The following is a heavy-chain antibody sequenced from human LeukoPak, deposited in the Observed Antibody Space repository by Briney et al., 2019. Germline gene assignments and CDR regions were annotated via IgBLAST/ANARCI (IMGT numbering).Heavy chain of an antibody. J-gene: IGHJ4*02. CDR3: AGELAGYNEDN. V-gene: IGHV3-21*01. CDR1: GFSFSTFR. CDR2: IGTGSSYI. D-gene: IGHD5-24*01. Sequence: PGGSLRLSCAASGFSFSTFRMKWVRQAPGKGLEWVSSIGTGSSYIYYADSLKGRFTISRDNAKNSLYLQMNSLTAEDTAVYYCAGELAGYNEDNWGQGTLVTVSS.